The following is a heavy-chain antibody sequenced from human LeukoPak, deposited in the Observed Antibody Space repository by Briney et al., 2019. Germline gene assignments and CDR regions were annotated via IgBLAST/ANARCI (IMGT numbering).Heavy chain of an antibody. CDR3: ARYLYYRSLDY. CDR1: GGSFSGYY. Sequence: SETLSLTCAVYGGSFSGYYWSWIRQPPGKGLEWIGEINHSGSTNYNPSLKSRVTISVDTSKNQFSLKLSSVTAADTAVYYCARYLYYRSLDYWGQGTLVTVSS. CDR2: INHSGST. V-gene: IGHV4-34*01. J-gene: IGHJ4*02. D-gene: IGHD3-22*01.